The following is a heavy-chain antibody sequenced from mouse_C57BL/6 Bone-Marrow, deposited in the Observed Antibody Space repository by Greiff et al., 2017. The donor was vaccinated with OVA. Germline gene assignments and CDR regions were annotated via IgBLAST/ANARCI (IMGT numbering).Heavy chain of an antibody. Sequence: VKLMESGAELARPGASVKLSCKASGYTFTSYGISWVKQRTGQGLEWIGEIYPRSGNTYYNEKFKGKATLTADKSASTAYMELRSLTSEDSAVYFCARSGRAWFAYWGQGTLVTVSA. CDR1: GYTFTSYG. D-gene: IGHD3-1*01. V-gene: IGHV1-81*01. CDR3: ARSGRAWFAY. J-gene: IGHJ3*01. CDR2: IYPRSGNT.